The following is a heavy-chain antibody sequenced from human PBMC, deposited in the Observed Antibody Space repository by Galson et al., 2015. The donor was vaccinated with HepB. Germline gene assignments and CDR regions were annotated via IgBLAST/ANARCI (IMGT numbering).Heavy chain of an antibody. D-gene: IGHD3-16*02. CDR3: ARAYYDYVWGSYRWDY. Sequence: SLRLSCAASGFTFSSYSMNWVRQAPGKGLEWVSYISSSSSTIYYADSVKGRFTISRDNAKNSLYLQMNSLRAEDTAVYYCARAYYDYVWGSYRWDYWCQGTLVTVSS. J-gene: IGHJ4*02. CDR2: ISSSSSTI. CDR1: GFTFSSYS. V-gene: IGHV3-48*01.